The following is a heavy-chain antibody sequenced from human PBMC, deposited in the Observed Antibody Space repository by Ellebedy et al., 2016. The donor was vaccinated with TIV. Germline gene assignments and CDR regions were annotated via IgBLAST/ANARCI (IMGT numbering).Heavy chain of an antibody. J-gene: IGHJ4*02. CDR1: GFTFSTYA. V-gene: IGHV3-23*01. Sequence: GESLKISXAASGFTFSTYAMSWVRQAPGKGLDCVSTITGSGSSTYYADSVKGRFTISRDNSKNTLYLQMNSLRAEDTAVYYCAKDFRFDTSGPDYWGQGTLVTVSS. CDR3: AKDFRFDTSGPDY. D-gene: IGHD3-22*01. CDR2: ITGSGSST.